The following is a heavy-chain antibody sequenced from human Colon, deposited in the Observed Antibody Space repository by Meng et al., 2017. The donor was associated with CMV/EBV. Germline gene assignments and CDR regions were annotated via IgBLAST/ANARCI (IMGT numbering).Heavy chain of an antibody. Sequence: YTFNDYAIGWVRQAPGRGLGWMGWINPYNDNTNYAQRLQGRVTMTTDTSSSTAYMELRSLTSDDTAVYYCAKCLLCTTTTCPYNWFDPWGQGTLVTVSS. CDR3: AKCLLCTTTTCPYNWFDP. V-gene: IGHV1-18*04. J-gene: IGHJ5*02. CDR2: INPYNDNT. D-gene: IGHD2-2*01. CDR1: YTFNDYA.